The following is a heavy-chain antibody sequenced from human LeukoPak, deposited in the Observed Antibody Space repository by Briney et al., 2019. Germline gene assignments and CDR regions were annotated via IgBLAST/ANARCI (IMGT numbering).Heavy chain of an antibody. CDR3: ARLSGSYYIFDY. Sequence: PKAPVKVSCKASGYTFTNYGISWMRQAPGQGLEWMGWITTYNGYTNYAQKFQGRVTMTTDTSTSTAYMELRSLRSDDAAVYYCARLSGSYYIFDYWGQGTLVTVSS. CDR2: ITTYNGYT. CDR1: GYTFTNYG. J-gene: IGHJ4*02. D-gene: IGHD1-26*01. V-gene: IGHV1-18*01.